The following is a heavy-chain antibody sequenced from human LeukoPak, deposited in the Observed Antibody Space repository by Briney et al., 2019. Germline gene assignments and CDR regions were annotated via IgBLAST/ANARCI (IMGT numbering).Heavy chain of an antibody. Sequence: GGSLRLSCAASGFTFSSYSMNWVRQAPGKGLEWVSSISSSSSYIYYADSVKGRFTISRDNAKNSLYLQMNSLRAEDTAVYYCARDRLGDKSSGWDYWGQGTLVTVSS. V-gene: IGHV3-21*01. CDR1: GFTFSSYS. CDR2: ISSSSSYI. J-gene: IGHJ4*02. D-gene: IGHD6-19*01. CDR3: ARDRLGDKSSGWDY.